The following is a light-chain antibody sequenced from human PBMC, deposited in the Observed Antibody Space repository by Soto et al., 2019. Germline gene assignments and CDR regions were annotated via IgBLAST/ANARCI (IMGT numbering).Light chain of an antibody. J-gene: IGLJ1*01. CDR1: SSDVGGYDY. Sequence: QSALTQPASVSGSPGQSVTISCTGASSDVGGYDYVSWYQQHPGKAPKLILYEVNNRPSGVSNHFSGSKSGNTASLIISGIQADDEADYYCSSYSPTSTLVFGSGTKVTVL. CDR3: SSYSPTSTLV. CDR2: EVN. V-gene: IGLV2-14*01.